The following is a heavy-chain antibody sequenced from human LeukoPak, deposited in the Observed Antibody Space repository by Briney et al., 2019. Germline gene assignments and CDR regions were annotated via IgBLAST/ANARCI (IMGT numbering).Heavy chain of an antibody. CDR1: GYSFTSYW. V-gene: IGHV5-51*01. D-gene: IGHD3-22*01. Sequence: GESLKISCKGSGYSFTSYWIGWVRQMPGKGLEWMGIIHPGDSDTRYSPSFQGQVTISADKSISTAYLQWSSLKASDTAMYYCARVFGYDSSGFGAFDIWGQGTMVTVSS. CDR2: IHPGDSDT. J-gene: IGHJ3*02. CDR3: ARVFGYDSSGFGAFDI.